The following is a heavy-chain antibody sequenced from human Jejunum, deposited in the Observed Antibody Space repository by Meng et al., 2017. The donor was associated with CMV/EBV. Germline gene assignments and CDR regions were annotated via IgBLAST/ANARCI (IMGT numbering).Heavy chain of an antibody. D-gene: IGHD2-2*01. Sequence: STSSSSYYWAWVRQAPGKGLEWIGTVYYNGKTYYNPSLQSRVTISIDTSKNQFSLEVNSLNAADAAMYFCGRILNGYQPLYYSDYWGQGTLVTVSS. CDR2: VYYNGKT. V-gene: IGHV4-39*07. J-gene: IGHJ4*02. CDR1: STSSSSYY. CDR3: GRILNGYQPLYYSDY.